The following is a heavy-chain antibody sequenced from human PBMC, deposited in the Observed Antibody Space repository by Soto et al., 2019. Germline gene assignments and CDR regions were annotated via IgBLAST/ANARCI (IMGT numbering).Heavy chain of an antibody. D-gene: IGHD1-26*01. J-gene: IGHJ4*02. CDR3: ARGRTVYSWEAHFDY. CDR1: GGTFSSYA. Sequence: SVKVSCKASGGTFSSYAISWVRQAPGQGLEWMGGIIPIFGTANYAQKFQGRVTITADESTSTAYMELSSLRSEDTAVYYCARGRTVYSWEAHFDYWGQGTLVTVSS. V-gene: IGHV1-69*13. CDR2: IIPIFGTA.